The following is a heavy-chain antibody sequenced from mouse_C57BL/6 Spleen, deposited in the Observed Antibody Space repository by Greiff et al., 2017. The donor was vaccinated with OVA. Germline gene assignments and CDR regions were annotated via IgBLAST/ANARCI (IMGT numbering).Heavy chain of an antibody. CDR1: GYTFTDHT. CDR3: ARNYGNYEDFDY. J-gene: IGHJ2*01. CDR2: IYPRDGRP. D-gene: IGHD2-1*01. Sequence: VQLQQSDAELVKPGASVKISCKVSGYTFTDHTIHWMKQRPEQGLEWIGYIYPRDGRPKSNEKFKGKATLTADKASSTAYMQINSMTSEDSAVDLCARNYGNYEDFDYWGQGTTLTGSS. V-gene: IGHV1-78*01.